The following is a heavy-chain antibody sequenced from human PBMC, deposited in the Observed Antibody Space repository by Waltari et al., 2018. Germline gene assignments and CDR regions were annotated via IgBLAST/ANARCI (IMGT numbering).Heavy chain of an antibody. J-gene: IGHJ4*02. CDR1: GSSFAKYW. CDR3: ARQNIHSYGYGYFDF. Sequence: EVQLEQSGAEVTKPGESLKISCNGSGSSFAKYWIGWVRQMPGKGLEWMGVIYPGDSNTKYSLSFQGQVTISADTSISTAYLQWSSLKASDTAIYFCARQNIHSYGYGYFDFWGQGTLVTVSS. V-gene: IGHV5-51*01. D-gene: IGHD5-18*01. CDR2: IYPGDSNT.